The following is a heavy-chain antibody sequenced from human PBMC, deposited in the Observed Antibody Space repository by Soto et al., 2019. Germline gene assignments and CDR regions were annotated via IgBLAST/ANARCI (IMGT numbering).Heavy chain of an antibody. D-gene: IGHD3-22*01. V-gene: IGHV4-4*02. CDR2: VYYDGSA. J-gene: IGHJ4*02. CDR1: GVSISSGNW. Sequence: KTSETLSLTCDVSGVSISSGNWWSWVRQPPGKGLEWIGEVYYDGSANYHPSLESRVTISVDRPKNQFSLRLNSVTAADTAKYYCARLVYDSRLNYLYFDYWGQGTLVTVSS. CDR3: ARLVYDSRLNYLYFDY.